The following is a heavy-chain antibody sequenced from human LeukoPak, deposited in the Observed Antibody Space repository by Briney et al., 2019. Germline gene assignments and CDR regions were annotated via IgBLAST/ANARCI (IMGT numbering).Heavy chain of an antibody. CDR3: AKDLEDYDFWSGDR. D-gene: IGHD3-3*01. J-gene: IGHJ5*02. CDR1: GFTFNTYG. V-gene: IGHV3-33*06. CDR2: IWYDANHK. Sequence: PGGSLRPSCAASGFTFNTYGMHWVRRAPGKALEWVAVIWYDANHKHYADSVKGRFTISRDNSKNTLYLQMNSLRAEDTAVYYCAKDLEDYDFWSGDRWGQGTLVTVSS.